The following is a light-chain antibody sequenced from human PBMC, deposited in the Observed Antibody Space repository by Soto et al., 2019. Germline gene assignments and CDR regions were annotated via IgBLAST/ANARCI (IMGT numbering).Light chain of an antibody. CDR3: PQYRSSPWT. J-gene: IGKJ1*01. V-gene: IGKV3-20*01. CDR2: GAS. Sequence: EIVLTQSPGTLSLSPGERATLSCRASQSVSSSYLAWYQQKPGQAPRLLIYGASSRATGIPDRFSGSGSGTDFTLTISRLEPEDFAVYYCPQYRSSPWTFGQGTKVQIK. CDR1: QSVSSSY.